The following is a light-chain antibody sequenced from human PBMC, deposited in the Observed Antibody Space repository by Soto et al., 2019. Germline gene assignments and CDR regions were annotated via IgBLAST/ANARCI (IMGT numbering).Light chain of an antibody. Sequence: EIVLTQSPGTLSLSPGERATLSCRASQNVRSGYLAWYQQKPGQAPRLLIYGASSRATGIPDRFSGSGSGTDFTLTISRLEPEDFAVYYCQQFSSYPLTFGGGTKVEIK. CDR2: GAS. V-gene: IGKV3-20*01. CDR3: QQFSSYPLT. J-gene: IGKJ4*01. CDR1: QNVRSGY.